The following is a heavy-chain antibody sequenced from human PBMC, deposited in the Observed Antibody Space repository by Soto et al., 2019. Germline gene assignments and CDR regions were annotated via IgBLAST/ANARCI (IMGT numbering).Heavy chain of an antibody. CDR1: GGTFSSYA. D-gene: IGHD2-21*02. Sequence: SVKVSCKASGGTFSSYAISWVRQAPGQGLEWMGGIIPIFGTANYAQKFQGRVTITADESTSTAYMELSSLRSEDTAVYYCATRINCGGDCYSGYYYYGMDVWG. V-gene: IGHV1-69*13. J-gene: IGHJ6*02. CDR3: ATRINCGGDCYSGYYYYGMDV. CDR2: IIPIFGTA.